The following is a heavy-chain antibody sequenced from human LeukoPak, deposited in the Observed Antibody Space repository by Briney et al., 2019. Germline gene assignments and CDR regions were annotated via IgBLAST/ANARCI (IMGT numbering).Heavy chain of an antibody. CDR3: TSHAAFDP. V-gene: IGHV3-15*01. Sequence: GGSLRLSCAASGFTFSNAWMNWVRQAPGKGLEWVGHIKRKTEGETTDYAAPVKGRFTISRDDSKNTVYLQMNSLKIEDTAVYYCTSHAAFDPWGQGTLVTVSS. CDR2: IKRKTEGETT. J-gene: IGHJ5*02. CDR1: GFTFSNAW.